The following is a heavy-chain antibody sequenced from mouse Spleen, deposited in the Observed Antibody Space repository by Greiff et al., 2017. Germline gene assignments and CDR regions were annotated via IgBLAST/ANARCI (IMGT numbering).Heavy chain of an antibody. Sequence: EVQRVESGGGLVKPGGSLKLSCAASGFTFSDYYMYWVRQTPEKRLEWVATISDGGSYTYYPDSVKGRFTISRDNAKNNLYLQMSSLKSEDTAMYYCARDRGWDGAWFAYWGQGTLVTVSA. CDR2: ISDGGSYT. D-gene: IGHD4-1*01. CDR3: ARDRGWDGAWFAY. CDR1: GFTFSDYY. J-gene: IGHJ3*01. V-gene: IGHV5-4*02.